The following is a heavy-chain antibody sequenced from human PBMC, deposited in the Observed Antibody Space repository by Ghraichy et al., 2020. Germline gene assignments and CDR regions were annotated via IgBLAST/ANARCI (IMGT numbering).Heavy chain of an antibody. Sequence: SETLSLTCTVSGGSISSYYWSWIRQPPGKGLEWIGYIYYSGSTNYNPSLKSRVTISVDTSKNQFSLKLSSVTAADTAVYYCAGLRFLEWLHQFDYWGQGTLVTVSS. D-gene: IGHD3-3*01. V-gene: IGHV4-59*01. CDR1: GGSISSYY. CDR2: IYYSGST. J-gene: IGHJ4*02. CDR3: AGLRFLEWLHQFDY.